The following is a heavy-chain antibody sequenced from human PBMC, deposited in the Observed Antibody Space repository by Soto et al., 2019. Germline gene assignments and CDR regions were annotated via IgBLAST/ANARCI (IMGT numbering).Heavy chain of an antibody. J-gene: IGHJ4*02. V-gene: IGHV3-23*01. CDR3: VKGGWLDY. D-gene: IGHD3-10*01. CDR1: QFTFSTYS. Sequence: EVRLLESGGGLVQPGGSLRLSCAASQFTFSTYSMTWVRQAPGKGLEWVSFISESGGRVAYGDSVKGRFTISIDNSENTVHLQLNNLRPEDTAMYYCVKGGWLDYWGQGTLVTVSS. CDR2: ISESGGRV.